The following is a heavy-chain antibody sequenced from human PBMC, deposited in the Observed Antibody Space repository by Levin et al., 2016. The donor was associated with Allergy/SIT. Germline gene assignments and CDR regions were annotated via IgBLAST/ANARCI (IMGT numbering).Heavy chain of an antibody. CDR3: ARGQVVRGVIGYYYGMDV. D-gene: IGHD3-10*01. CDR2: IIPIFGTA. CDR1: GGTFSSYA. J-gene: IGHJ6*02. V-gene: IGHV1-69*06. Sequence: SVKVSCKASGGTFSSYAISWVRQAPGQGLEWMGGIIPIFGTANYAQKFQGRVTITADKSTSTAYMELSSLRSEDTAVYYCARGQVVRGVIGYYYGMDVWGQGTTVTVSS.